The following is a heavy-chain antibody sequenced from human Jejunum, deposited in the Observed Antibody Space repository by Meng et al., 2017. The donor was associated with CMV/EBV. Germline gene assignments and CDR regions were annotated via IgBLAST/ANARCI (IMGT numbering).Heavy chain of an antibody. CDR3: AYYYDSSGYGRYFDY. J-gene: IGHJ4*02. D-gene: IGHD3-22*01. CDR2: VYYCGST. Sequence: GASINRYPHYGGSIRQPPGKGLEWIVSVYYCGSTYYYPSLMSRVTISLDASKNHFSLKLTSVTAADTAVYYCAYYYDSSGYGRYFDYWGQGTLVTVSS. V-gene: IGHV4-39*07. CDR1: GASINRYPHY.